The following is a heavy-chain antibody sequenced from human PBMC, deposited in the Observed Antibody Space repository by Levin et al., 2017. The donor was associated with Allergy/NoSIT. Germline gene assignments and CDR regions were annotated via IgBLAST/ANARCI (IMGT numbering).Heavy chain of an antibody. J-gene: IGHJ4*02. V-gene: IGHV3-21*01. CDR2: ISSSSSYI. CDR3: ARIGILTGYRDY. CDR1: GFTFSSYN. Sequence: GGSLRLSCAASGFTFSSYNMNWVRQAPGKGLEWVSSISSSSSYIYYADSLKGRFTISRDNAKNSLYLQMNSLRAEDTAVYYGARIGILTGYRDYWGQGTLVTVSS. D-gene: IGHD3-9*01.